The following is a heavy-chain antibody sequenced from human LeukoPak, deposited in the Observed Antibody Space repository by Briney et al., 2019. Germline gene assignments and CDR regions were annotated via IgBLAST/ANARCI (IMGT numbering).Heavy chain of an antibody. Sequence: GGSLRLSCAASGFTFSSYSMNWVRQAPGKGLEWVSSISSSSSYIYYADSVKGRFTISRDNAKNSLYLQMNSLRAEDTAVYYCAKHDYGDSSFDYWGQGTLVTVSS. J-gene: IGHJ4*02. V-gene: IGHV3-21*01. CDR2: ISSSSSYI. D-gene: IGHD4-17*01. CDR3: AKHDYGDSSFDY. CDR1: GFTFSSYS.